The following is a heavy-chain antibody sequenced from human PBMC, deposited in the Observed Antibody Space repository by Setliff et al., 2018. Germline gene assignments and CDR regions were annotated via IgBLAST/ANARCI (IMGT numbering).Heavy chain of an antibody. J-gene: IGHJ4*02. Sequence: SETLSLTCTVSGGSISSSSYYWGWIRQPPGQGLGWIGSIYYSGSTYYNPSLKSRVTISVDTSKNQFSLKLSSVTAADTAVYYCARQAVAVTFDYWGQGTLVTVS. CDR3: ARQAVAVTFDY. D-gene: IGHD6-19*01. CDR2: IYYSGST. CDR1: GGSISSSSYY. V-gene: IGHV4-39*01.